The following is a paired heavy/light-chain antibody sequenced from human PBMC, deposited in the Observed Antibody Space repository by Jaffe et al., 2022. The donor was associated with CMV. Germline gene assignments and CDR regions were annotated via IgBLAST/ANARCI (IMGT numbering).Heavy chain of an antibody. Sequence: QVQLQESGPGLVKPSETLSLTCAVSGGSITSDNWWAWVRQPPGKGLEWIGQISHTEITNYNPSLTNRVTMSLDKSENHLSLKLSLVTAADTAVYHCARVVSGGSRYYYYYMDVWGKGTTVTVSS. V-gene: IGHV4-4*02. CDR1: GGSITSDNW. CDR2: ISHTEIT. CDR3: ARVVSGGSRYYYYYMDV. J-gene: IGHJ6*03. D-gene: IGHD2-15*01.
Light chain of an antibody. V-gene: IGKV1-39*01. CDR1: RSISNF. CDR2: VAS. CDR3: QQSYSTPQT. Sequence: DIQLTQSPSSLSASIGDRVTITCRTSRSISNFLNWYQHKPGRAPNLLIYVASTLQTGVPSRFSGSGSGTDFTLTISSLQPEDIATYYCQQSYSTPQTFGQGTKVEI. J-gene: IGKJ1*01.